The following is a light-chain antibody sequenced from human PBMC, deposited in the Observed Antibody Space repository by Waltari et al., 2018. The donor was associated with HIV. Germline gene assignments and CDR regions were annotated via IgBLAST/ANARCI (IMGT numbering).Light chain of an antibody. V-gene: IGLV1-44*01. CDR2: SNN. CDR1: SSNIGSKT. J-gene: IGLJ1*01. CDR3: AAWEDSLNGPNYV. Sequence: QSVLTQPPSASGAPGQSVIISCSGSSSNIGSKTVNWYRQLPGTAPKLLIYSNNQRPSGVPDRFSGSKSGTSPSLAISGLQSGDEADYYCAAWEDSLNGPNYVFGSGTTVTVL.